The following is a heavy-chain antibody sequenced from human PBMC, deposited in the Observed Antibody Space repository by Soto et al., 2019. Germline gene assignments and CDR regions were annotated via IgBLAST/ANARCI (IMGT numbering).Heavy chain of an antibody. V-gene: IGHV1-2*02. D-gene: IGHD2-21*01. CDR3: AREFVVKTLLNAGSLHFDN. CDR1: GYSFTDYY. Sequence: ASVKVSCKVSGYSFTDYYLHWVRQAPGQGLQWMGWINPKSGGTKYAHNFQGRVTMTSDTSITTAYMELRRLRSDDTAVYFCAREFVVKTLLNAGSLHFDNWGLGSLVTVSS. J-gene: IGHJ4*02. CDR2: INPKSGGT.